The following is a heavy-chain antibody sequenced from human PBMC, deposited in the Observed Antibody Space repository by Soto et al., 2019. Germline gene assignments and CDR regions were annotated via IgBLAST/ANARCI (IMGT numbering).Heavy chain of an antibody. V-gene: IGHV4-31*03. CDR3: ARERYYYGSGNQNWFDP. CDR1: GGSISSGGYY. D-gene: IGHD3-10*01. Sequence: QVQLQESGPGLVKPSQTLSLTCTVSGGSISSGGYYWSWIRQHPGKGLEWIGYIYYSGSTYYNPSLKRRVTISVDTSKNQFSLKLSSVTAADTAVYYCARERYYYGSGNQNWFDPWGQGTLVTVSS. CDR2: IYYSGST. J-gene: IGHJ5*02.